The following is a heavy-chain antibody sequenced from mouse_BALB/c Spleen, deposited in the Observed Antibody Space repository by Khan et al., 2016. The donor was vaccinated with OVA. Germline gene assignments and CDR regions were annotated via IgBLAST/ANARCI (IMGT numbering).Heavy chain of an antibody. CDR1: GYSITSDYA. Sequence: EVQLQESGPGLVNPSQSLSLTCTVTGYSITSDYAWNWIRQFPGNKLEWMGYISYSGRTSYNPSLKSRISITRATSKNQVFLQLNSVTTEDTASDFCARSVTITTVVATDFDYWGQGTTLTVSS. CDR3: ARSVTITTVVATDFDY. J-gene: IGHJ2*01. CDR2: ISYSGRT. V-gene: IGHV3-2*02. D-gene: IGHD1-1*01.